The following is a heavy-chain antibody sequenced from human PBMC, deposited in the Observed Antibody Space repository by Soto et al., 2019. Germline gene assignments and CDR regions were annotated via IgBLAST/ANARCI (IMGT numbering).Heavy chain of an antibody. Sequence: QVQLQESGPGLLRPSQTLSLTCTVSGDSITSDDYYWTWIRQPPGKGLEWLGHIYYTGSTSYNPFLESRGFITLSTSKNQFSLRVRPLTAADPALLFCSQASVQIFNSYPGLDVLGHGT. D-gene: IGHD3-3*01. V-gene: IGHV4-30-4*01. CDR1: GDSITSDDYY. CDR3: SQASVQIFNSYPGLDV. CDR2: IYYTGST. J-gene: IGHJ6*02.